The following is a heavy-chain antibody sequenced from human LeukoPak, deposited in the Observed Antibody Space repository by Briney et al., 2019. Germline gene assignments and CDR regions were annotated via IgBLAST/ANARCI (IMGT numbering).Heavy chain of an antibody. V-gene: IGHV3-23*01. CDR1: GFTFSHYA. Sequence: PGGSLRLPCAASGFTFSHYAMGWVRQAPGEGLEWISAITDSGGDRYYADSVKGRFTISRDNSKSTLDLQMNSLRVEDTAVYYCAKGSAAARPYYFDFWGQGTLVTVSS. CDR3: AKGSAAARPYYFDF. J-gene: IGHJ4*02. D-gene: IGHD6-6*01. CDR2: ITDSGGDR.